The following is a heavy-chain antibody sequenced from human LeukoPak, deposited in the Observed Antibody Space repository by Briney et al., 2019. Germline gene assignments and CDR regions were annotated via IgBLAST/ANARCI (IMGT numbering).Heavy chain of an antibody. V-gene: IGHV4-39*07. CDR2: INHSGST. CDR1: GGSISSSSYY. CDR3: ARGGRFGAGNDY. Sequence: QPSETLSLTCTVSGGSISSSSYYWSWIRQPPGKGLEWIGEINHSGSTNYNPSLKSRVTISVDTSKSQFSLKLSSVTAADTAVYYCARGGRFGAGNDYWGQGTLVAVSS. J-gene: IGHJ4*02. D-gene: IGHD3-10*01.